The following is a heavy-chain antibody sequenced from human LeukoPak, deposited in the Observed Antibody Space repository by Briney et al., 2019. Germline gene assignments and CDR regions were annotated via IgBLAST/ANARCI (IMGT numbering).Heavy chain of an antibody. CDR2: IKQDGSEK. Sequence: GGSLRLSCAASGFTFSSYAMSWVRQAPGKGLEWVANIKQDGSEKYYVDSVKGRFTISRDNAKNSLYLQMNSLRAEDTAVYYCARDDAFDIWGQGTMVTVSS. J-gene: IGHJ3*02. V-gene: IGHV3-7*01. CDR1: GFTFSSYA. CDR3: ARDDAFDI.